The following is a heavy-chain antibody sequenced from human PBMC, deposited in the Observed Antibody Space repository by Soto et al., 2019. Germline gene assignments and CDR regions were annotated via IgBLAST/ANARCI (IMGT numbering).Heavy chain of an antibody. CDR3: ANQYDLRYYYDSSGYSALFN. J-gene: IGHJ4*02. V-gene: IGHV1-18*01. CDR1: GYTFTSYG. Sequence: GASVKVSCKASGYTFTSYGISWVRQAPGQGLEWMGWISAYNGNTNYAQKLQGRVTMTTDTSTSTAYMELRSLRSDDTAVYYCANQYDLRYYYDSSGYSALFNWGQGTLVTVSS. D-gene: IGHD3-22*01. CDR2: ISAYNGNT.